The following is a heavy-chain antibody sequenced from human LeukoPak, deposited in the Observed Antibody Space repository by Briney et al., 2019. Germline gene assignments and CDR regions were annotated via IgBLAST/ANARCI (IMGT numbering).Heavy chain of an antibody. CDR1: GGSISSSSYY. Sequence: PSETLSHTCTVSGGSISSSSYYWGWIRQPPGKGLEWIGSIYYSGSTYYNPSLKSRVTISVDTSKNQFSLKLSSVTAADTAVYYCARPSIAVAGSFDYWGQGTLVTVSS. D-gene: IGHD6-19*01. CDR2: IYYSGST. CDR3: ARPSIAVAGSFDY. J-gene: IGHJ4*02. V-gene: IGHV4-39*01.